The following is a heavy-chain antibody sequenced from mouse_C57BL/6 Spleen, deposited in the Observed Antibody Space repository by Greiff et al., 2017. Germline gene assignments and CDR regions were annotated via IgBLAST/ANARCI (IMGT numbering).Heavy chain of an antibody. D-gene: IGHD2-5*01. J-gene: IGHJ2*01. V-gene: IGHV7-3*01. Sequence: EVKLMESGGGLVQPGGSLSLSCAASGFTFTDYYMSWVRQPPGKALEWLGFIRNKANGYTPEYSASVKGRFTISRDNSQSILYLQMNALRAEDSATYYCARSAYSNVYYFDYWGQGTTLTVSS. CDR3: ARSAYSNVYYFDY. CDR1: GFTFTDYY. CDR2: IRNKANGYTP.